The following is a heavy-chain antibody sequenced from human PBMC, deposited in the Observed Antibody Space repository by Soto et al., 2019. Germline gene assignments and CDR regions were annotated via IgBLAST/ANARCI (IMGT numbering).Heavy chain of an antibody. CDR2: IYYSGST. Sequence: ASENLSLTCTVSGGSISSGGYYVNWVRQHPGKGLEWIGYIYYSGSTSYTPSLKSRVTISVDTSKNQFSLKLSSVTAADTAVYYRARRGGVATNAFDIWGQGTMVTVS. J-gene: IGHJ3*02. V-gene: IGHV4-31*03. CDR1: GGSISSGGYY. CDR3: ARRGGVATNAFDI. D-gene: IGHD5-12*01.